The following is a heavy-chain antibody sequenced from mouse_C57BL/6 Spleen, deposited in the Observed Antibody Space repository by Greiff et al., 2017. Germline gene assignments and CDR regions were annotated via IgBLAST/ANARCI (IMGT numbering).Heavy chain of an antibody. D-gene: IGHD1-1*01. J-gene: IGHJ1*03. CDR1: GYTFTDYY. Sequence: QVQLKESGAELVKPGASVKISCKASGYTFTDYYINWVKQRPGQGLEWIGKIGPGSGSTYYNEKFKGKATLTADKSSSTAYMQLSSLTSEDSAVYFWARSITTVVAGYWYFDVWGTGTTVTVSS. CDR3: ARSITTVVAGYWYFDV. CDR2: IGPGSGST. V-gene: IGHV1-77*01.